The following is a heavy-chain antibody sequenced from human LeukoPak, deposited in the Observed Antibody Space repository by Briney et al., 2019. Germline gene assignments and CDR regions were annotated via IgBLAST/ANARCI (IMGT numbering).Heavy chain of an antibody. CDR2: IIPNTGGT. J-gene: IGHJ4*02. CDR3: ARAAPADSTSFDY. D-gene: IGHD6-6*01. CDR1: GYTFTGYY. V-gene: IGHV1-2*06. Sequence: GASVKVSCKASGYTFTGYYIHWVRQAPGQGLEWMGRIIPNTGGTKYAQNLQGRVTMTSGTSISTAYMELSSLRSDDTAVYYCARAAPADSTSFDYWGQGTLVTVSS.